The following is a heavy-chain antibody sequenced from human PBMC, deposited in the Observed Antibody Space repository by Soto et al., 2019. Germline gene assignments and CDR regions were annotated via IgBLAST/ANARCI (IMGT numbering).Heavy chain of an antibody. CDR2: IYYSGIT. CDR3: AREINVGSGDYFDY. V-gene: IGHV4-31*03. D-gene: IGHD3-10*01. Sequence: PSETLSLTCTVSGGSINSGGYFWSWIRQHPAKGLEWIGYIYYSGITSYNPSLKSRVTISVDTSKNQFSLKLSSVTAADTAVYYCAREINVGSGDYFDYWGQGTLVTVSS. CDR1: GGSINSGGYF. J-gene: IGHJ4*02.